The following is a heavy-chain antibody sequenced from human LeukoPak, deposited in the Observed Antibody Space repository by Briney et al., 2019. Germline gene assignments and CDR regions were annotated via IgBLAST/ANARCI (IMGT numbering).Heavy chain of an antibody. D-gene: IGHD6-19*01. CDR1: GCTFSSYW. CDR2: INEDGSIQ. CDR3: ARDVWTGVAVSDY. V-gene: IGHV3-7*01. Sequence: GGSLTLSCVASGCTFSSYWMTWLRQAPGKGLEWLASINEDGSIQYYLDSVRGRFTISRDNAKTSVYLQLNSLRADDTAVYYCARDVWTGVAVSDYWGQGTLVTVSS. J-gene: IGHJ4*02.